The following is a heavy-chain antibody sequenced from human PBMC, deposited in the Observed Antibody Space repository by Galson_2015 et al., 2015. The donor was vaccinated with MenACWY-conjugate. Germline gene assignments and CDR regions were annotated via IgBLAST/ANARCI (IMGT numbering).Heavy chain of an antibody. Sequence: SLRLSCAASRFTFSNAWMSWVRQAPGKGLEWVGRIKSKTDGGTTDYAAPVKGRFTISRDDSKNTLYLQMNSLKTEDTAVYYCTKGATDYYYGMDVWGQGTTVTVSS. CDR3: TKGATDYYYGMDV. V-gene: IGHV3-15*01. D-gene: IGHD1-26*01. J-gene: IGHJ6*02. CDR2: IKSKTDGGTT. CDR1: RFTFSNAW.